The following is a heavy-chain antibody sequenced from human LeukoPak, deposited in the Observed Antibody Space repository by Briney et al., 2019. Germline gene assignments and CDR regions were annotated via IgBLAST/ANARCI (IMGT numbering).Heavy chain of an antibody. D-gene: IGHD3-22*01. CDR2: ISNNGGYT. CDR1: GFTFSSSA. Sequence: PGGSLRLSCAASGFTFSSSAMSWVRQAPGKGLEWVSAISNNGGYTYYADSVQGRFTISRDDSKNTLYLQMNSLRAEDTAVYYCAKDRTLYYYDSSGYYPKAFDYWGQGTLVTVSS. V-gene: IGHV3-23*01. CDR3: AKDRTLYYYDSSGYYPKAFDY. J-gene: IGHJ4*02.